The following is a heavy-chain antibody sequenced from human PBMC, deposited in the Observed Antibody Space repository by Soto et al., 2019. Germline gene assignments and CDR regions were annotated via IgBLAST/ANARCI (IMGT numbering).Heavy chain of an antibody. Sequence: SVQVSGKASAGTFRRYALNWVRQAPGQGLEWIGGINPIFGTAIYAQKFQGRVTITADEATSTAYMELSSLRSEDTAVYYCARGLPNDSLAYWGQGPLVPLSS. V-gene: IGHV1-69*01. CDR3: ARGLPNDSLAY. D-gene: IGHD2-21*02. J-gene: IGHJ4*02. CDR2: INPIFGTA. CDR1: AGTFRRYA.